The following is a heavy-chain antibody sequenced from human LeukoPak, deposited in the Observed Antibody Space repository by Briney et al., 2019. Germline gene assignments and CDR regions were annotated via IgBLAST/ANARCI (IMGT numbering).Heavy chain of an antibody. Sequence: GGSLRLSCAASGFTFSSYGMHWVRQAPGKGLEGGAVICYDGSNKYYADSVKGRFTISRDNSKNTLYLQMNSLRAEDTAVYYCARGGDCSSTSCAPYYYYGMDVWGQGTTVTVSS. CDR3: ARGGDCSSTSCAPYYYYGMDV. D-gene: IGHD2-2*01. J-gene: IGHJ6*02. CDR2: ICYDGSNK. CDR1: GFTFSSYG. V-gene: IGHV3-33*01.